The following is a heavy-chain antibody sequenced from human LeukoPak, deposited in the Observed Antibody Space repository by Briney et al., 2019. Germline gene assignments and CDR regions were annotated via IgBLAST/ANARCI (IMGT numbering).Heavy chain of an antibody. Sequence: GGSLRLSCAASGVTFSSYGVHWVRQAPGKGLEWVAVISYDGSNKYYADSVKGRFTISRDNSKNTLYLQMNSLRAEDTAVYYCAKDRHQWELSWAFDYWGQGTLVTVSS. J-gene: IGHJ4*02. CDR3: AKDRHQWELSWAFDY. CDR2: ISYDGSNK. V-gene: IGHV3-30*18. CDR1: GVTFSSYG. D-gene: IGHD1-26*01.